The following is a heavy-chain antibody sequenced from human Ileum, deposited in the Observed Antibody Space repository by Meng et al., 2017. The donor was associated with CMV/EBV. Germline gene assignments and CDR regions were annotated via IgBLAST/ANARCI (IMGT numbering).Heavy chain of an antibody. D-gene: IGHD2-2*02. CDR1: GFTFSRHW. Sequence: GESLKISCAASGFTFSRHWMNWVRQAPGKGLEWVSYISSSSSTIYYADSVKGRFTISRDNAKNSLYLQMNSLRAEDTAVYYCAREAGTVPAAIPGVIVYYYYGMDVWGQGTTVTVSS. CDR3: AREAGTVPAAIPGVIVYYYYGMDV. CDR2: ISSSSSTI. J-gene: IGHJ6*02. V-gene: IGHV3-48*04.